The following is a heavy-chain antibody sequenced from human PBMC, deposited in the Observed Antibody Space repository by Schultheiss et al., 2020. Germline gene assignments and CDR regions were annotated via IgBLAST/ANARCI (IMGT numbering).Heavy chain of an antibody. Sequence: GGSLRLSCAASGFTFSSYWMHWVRQAPGKGLVWVSAISGSGGSTYYADSVKGRFTISRDNSKNTLYLQMNSLRAEDTAVYYCAKLGGWYGHWFDPWGQGTLGTVS. D-gene: IGHD6-19*01. CDR1: GFTFSSYW. J-gene: IGHJ5*02. CDR3: AKLGGWYGHWFDP. V-gene: IGHV3-23*01. CDR2: ISGSGGST.